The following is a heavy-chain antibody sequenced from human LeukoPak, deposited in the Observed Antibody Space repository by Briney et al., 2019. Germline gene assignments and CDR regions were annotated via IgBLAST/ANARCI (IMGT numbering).Heavy chain of an antibody. CDR2: IWYDGSNK. Sequence: GGSLRLSCAAPGFTFSSYGMHWVRQAPGKGLEWVAVIWYDGSNKYYADSVKGRFTISRDNSKNTLYLQMNSLRAEDTAVYYCARDPSQLLEDGMDVWGKGTTVTVSS. CDR3: ARDPSQLLEDGMDV. D-gene: IGHD6-13*01. CDR1: GFTFSSYG. J-gene: IGHJ6*04. V-gene: IGHV3-33*01.